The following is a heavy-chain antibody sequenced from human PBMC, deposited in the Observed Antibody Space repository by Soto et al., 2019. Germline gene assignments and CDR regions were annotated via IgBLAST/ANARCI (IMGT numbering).Heavy chain of an antibody. Sequence: QVQLQESGPGLVKPSQTLSLTCTVAGGSISSGGYSLSWIRHHPGQGLEWMGDSYYSGSTYYNPSFKSRVTISVDTSKNQFTLKLSSVTAAYTAVYYCARGGRRSPGMDVWGQGTTVTVSS. V-gene: IGHV4-31*03. J-gene: IGHJ6*02. CDR3: ARGGRRSPGMDV. CDR2: SYYSGST. CDR1: GGSISSGGYS.